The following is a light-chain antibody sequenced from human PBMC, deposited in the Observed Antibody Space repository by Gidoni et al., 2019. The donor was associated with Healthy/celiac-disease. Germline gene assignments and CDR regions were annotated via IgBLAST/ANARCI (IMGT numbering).Light chain of an antibody. J-gene: IGLJ1*01. Sequence: QSVLTQPPSASGTPGQRVTISCSGSSSNIGSNTVNWYQQLPGTAPKLLIYSNNQRPLGVPDRFSGSKSGTSASLAISGLQSEDEADYYCAAWDDSLNYVFGTGTKVTVL. CDR3: AAWDDSLNYV. CDR2: SNN. V-gene: IGLV1-44*01. CDR1: SSNIGSNT.